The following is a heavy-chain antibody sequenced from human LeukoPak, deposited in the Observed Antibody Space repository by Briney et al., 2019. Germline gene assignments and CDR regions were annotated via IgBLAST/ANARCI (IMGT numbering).Heavy chain of an antibody. CDR3: ARGDAYYDFWSGSTSGAFDN. Sequence: SETLSLTCTVSGGSISSHYWSWIRQPPGKGLEWIGYIYYSGSTNYNPSLKSRVTISVDTSKNQFSLKLSSVTAADTAVYYCARGDAYYDFWSGSTSGAFDNWGQGTMVTVSS. V-gene: IGHV4-59*11. CDR2: IYYSGST. D-gene: IGHD3-3*01. CDR1: GGSISSHY. J-gene: IGHJ3*02.